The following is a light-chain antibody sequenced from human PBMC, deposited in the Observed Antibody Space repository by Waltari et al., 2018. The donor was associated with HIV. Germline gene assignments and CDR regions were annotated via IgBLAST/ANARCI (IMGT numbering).Light chain of an antibody. J-gene: IGKJ3*01. CDR2: WAS. CDR3: QQYYSTPPFT. CDR1: QSVLYSSNNKNY. V-gene: IGKV4-1*01. Sequence: DIVMTQSPDSLAVSLGDRATINCKSSQSVLYSSNNKNYLAWYQQKPGQPPKLLIYWASTRESGVPDRFSGSGSGTDFTLTISSLQAQDVAVYYCQQYYSTPPFTFGPGTKVDIK.